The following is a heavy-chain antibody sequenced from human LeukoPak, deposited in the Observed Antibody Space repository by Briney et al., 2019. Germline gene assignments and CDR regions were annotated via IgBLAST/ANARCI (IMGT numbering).Heavy chain of an antibody. CDR2: IKSKTDGGTT. V-gene: IGHV3-15*01. CDR1: GFTFSNAW. Sequence: GGSLRLSCAASGFTFSNAWMSWVRQAPGKGLEWVGRIKSKTDGGTTDYAAPVKGRFTISRDNSKNMLYLQMSSLSVDDTAVYYCARDFPLSVGIRGMDVWGQGTTVTVAS. D-gene: IGHD5/OR15-5a*01. J-gene: IGHJ6*02. CDR3: ARDFPLSVGIRGMDV.